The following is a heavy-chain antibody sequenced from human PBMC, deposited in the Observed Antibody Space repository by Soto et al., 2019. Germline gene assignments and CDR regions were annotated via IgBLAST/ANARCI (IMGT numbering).Heavy chain of an antibody. D-gene: IGHD6-13*01. Sequence: SETLSLTCTVSGGSISGFYWSWIRQSPGKELQWIGYIDYGGSTNYNLSLGSRVTISVDTSKNQFSLKLNSVTAADTAVYYCARGLYSSSWFRFDQWGQGTLVTVSS. CDR1: GGSISGFY. CDR2: IDYGGST. V-gene: IGHV4-59*08. CDR3: ARGLYSSSWFRFDQ. J-gene: IGHJ4*02.